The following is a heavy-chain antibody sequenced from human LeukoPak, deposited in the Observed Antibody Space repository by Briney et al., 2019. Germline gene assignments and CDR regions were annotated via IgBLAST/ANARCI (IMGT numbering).Heavy chain of an antibody. CDR2: IIPIFGTA. CDR1: GGTFSSYA. J-gene: IGHJ6*03. CDR3: ARVVMEPNYYMDV. V-gene: IGHV1-69*05. Sequence: ASVKVSCKASGGTFSSYAISWVRQAPGQGLEWMGGIIPIFGTANYAQKFQGRVTITTDESTSTAYRELSSLRSEDTAVYYCARVVMEPNYYMDVWGKGTTVTVSS. D-gene: IGHD3-16*01.